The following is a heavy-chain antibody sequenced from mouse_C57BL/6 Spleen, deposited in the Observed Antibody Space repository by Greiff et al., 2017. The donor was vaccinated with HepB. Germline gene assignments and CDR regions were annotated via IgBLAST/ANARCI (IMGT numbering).Heavy chain of an antibody. J-gene: IGHJ4*01. CDR3: ARGSYYRAMDY. CDR1: GSTFTDYN. V-gene: IGHV1-22*01. CDR2: INPNNGGT. D-gene: IGHD2-12*01. Sequence: EVKLQESGPELVKPGASVKMSCKASGSTFTDYNMHWVKQSHGKSLEWIGYINPNNGGTSYNQKFKGKATLTVNKSSSTAYMELRSLTSEDSAVYHCARGSYYRAMDYWGQGTSVTVSS.